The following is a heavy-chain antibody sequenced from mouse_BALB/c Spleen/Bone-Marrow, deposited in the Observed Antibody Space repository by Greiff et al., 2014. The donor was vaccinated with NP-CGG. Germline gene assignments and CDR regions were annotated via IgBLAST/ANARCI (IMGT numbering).Heavy chain of an antibody. Sequence: EVQRVESGGDLVKPGGSLKLSCAASGFTFSSYGMSWVRQTPDKGLEWVATISSGGTYTFYPDSVKGRFTISRDNAKNTPYLQMSSLKSEDTAMYYCTRQGSDGYDSREDWYFDVWGAGTTVTVSS. D-gene: IGHD1-1*01. CDR3: TRQGSDGYDSREDWYFDV. V-gene: IGHV5-6*01. J-gene: IGHJ1*01. CDR2: ISSGGTYT. CDR1: GFTFSSYG.